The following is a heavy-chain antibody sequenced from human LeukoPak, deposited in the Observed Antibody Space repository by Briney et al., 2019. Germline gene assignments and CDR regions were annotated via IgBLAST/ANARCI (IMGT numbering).Heavy chain of an antibody. CDR1: GFTFSSYA. V-gene: IGHV3-23*01. CDR3: AKSSHPTRSIAVDSDY. J-gene: IGHJ4*02. D-gene: IGHD6-19*01. Sequence: GGSLRLSCAASGFTFSSYAMSWVRQAPGKGLEWVSAISGSGGSTYYADSVKGRFTISRDNSKNTLYLQMNSLRAEDTAVYYCAKSSHPTRSIAVDSDYWGQGTLVTVSS. CDR2: ISGSGGST.